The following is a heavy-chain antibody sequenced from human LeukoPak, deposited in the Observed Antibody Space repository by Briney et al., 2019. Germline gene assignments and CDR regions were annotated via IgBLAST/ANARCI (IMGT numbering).Heavy chain of an antibody. CDR1: GFTFSSYA. J-gene: IGHJ4*02. CDR3: ARDRGYSYGYIDY. Sequence: PGGSLRLSCAASGFTFSSYAMRWVRQAPGKGLEWVAVISYDGSNKYYADSVKGRFTISRDNSKNTLYLQMNSLRAEDTAVYYCARDRGYSYGYIDYWGQGTLVTVSS. V-gene: IGHV3-30-3*01. D-gene: IGHD5-18*01. CDR2: ISYDGSNK.